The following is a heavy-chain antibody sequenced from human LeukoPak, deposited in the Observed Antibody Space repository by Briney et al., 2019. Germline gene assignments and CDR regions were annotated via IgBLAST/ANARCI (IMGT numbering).Heavy chain of an antibody. Sequence: PSETLSLTCTVSGGSVSSGSYYWSWIRQPPGKELEWIGHIYHTGSTNYNPSLKSRVTISLDTSKNQFSLKLSSVTAPDTAVYYCARHVKYYYGSGSYYDYWGLGTLVTVSS. CDR3: ARHVKYYYGSGSYYDY. V-gene: IGHV4-61*01. CDR2: IYHTGST. D-gene: IGHD3-10*01. CDR1: GGSVSSGSYY. J-gene: IGHJ4*02.